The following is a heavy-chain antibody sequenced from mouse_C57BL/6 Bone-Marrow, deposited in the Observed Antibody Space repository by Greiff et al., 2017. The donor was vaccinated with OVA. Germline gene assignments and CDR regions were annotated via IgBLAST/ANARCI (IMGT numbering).Heavy chain of an antibody. J-gene: IGHJ2*01. Sequence: QVQLQQPGAELVKPGASVKLSCKASGYTFTSYWMQWVKQRPGQGLEWIGEIDPSDSYTNYNQKFKGKATLTVDQSSSTAYMQLNSLTSEDSAVYYCARWEDWVDYWGQGTTLTVSS. CDR3: ARWEDWVDY. CDR1: GYTFTSYW. V-gene: IGHV1-50*01. D-gene: IGHD4-1*01. CDR2: IDPSDSYT.